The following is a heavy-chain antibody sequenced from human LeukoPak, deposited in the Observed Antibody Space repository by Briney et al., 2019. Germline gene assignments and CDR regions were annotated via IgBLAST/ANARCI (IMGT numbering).Heavy chain of an antibody. J-gene: IGHJ5*02. CDR3: ARDLGQYYDTSDNWFDP. D-gene: IGHD3-22*01. CDR2: IKQDGSEK. V-gene: IGHV3-7*01. Sequence: GGSLRLSCAASGFTFSSYWMSWVRQAPGKGLEWVANIKQDGSEKYYVDSVKGRFTISRDNAKNSLYLQTNSLRAEDTAVYYCARDLGQYYDTSDNWFDPWGQGTLVTVSS. CDR1: GFTFSSYW.